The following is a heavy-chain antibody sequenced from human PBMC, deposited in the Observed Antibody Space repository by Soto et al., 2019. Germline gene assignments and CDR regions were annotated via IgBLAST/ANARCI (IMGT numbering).Heavy chain of an antibody. CDR2: ISYNGNT. CDR3: ARHGPLTNNWNQLNC. J-gene: IGHJ4*02. D-gene: IGHD1-1*01. Sequence: QLQLQESGPGLVKPSETLSLTCTVSGGSISSSPYYWAWIRQPPGKGLQWIGNISYNGNTFYNPSLRRRVTISIDTSKSQFSLGLSSVTASDTAVYYCARHGPLTNNWNQLNCWGQGTLVTVSS. V-gene: IGHV4-39*01. CDR1: GGSISSSPYY.